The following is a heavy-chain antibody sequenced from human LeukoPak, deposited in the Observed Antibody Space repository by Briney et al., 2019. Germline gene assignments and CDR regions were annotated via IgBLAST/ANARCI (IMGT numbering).Heavy chain of an antibody. CDR1: GFTFSSYA. Sequence: PGGSLRLSCAASGFTFSSYAMHWVRQAPGKGLEWVAVISYDGSNKYYADSVKGRFTISRDNSKNTLYLQMNSLRAEDTAVYYCASYGDYAVGAFDIWGQGTMVTVSS. CDR2: ISYDGSNK. CDR3: ASYGDYAVGAFDI. D-gene: IGHD4-17*01. J-gene: IGHJ3*02. V-gene: IGHV3-30*04.